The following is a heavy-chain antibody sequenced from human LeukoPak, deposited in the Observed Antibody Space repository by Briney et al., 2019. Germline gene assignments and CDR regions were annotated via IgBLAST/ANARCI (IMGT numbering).Heavy chain of an antibody. J-gene: IGHJ4*02. CDR3: ASNPPNTGDFYY. CDR2: MSPNSGDT. D-gene: IGHD1-1*01. Sequence: ASVKVSCKTSGYTYTNLDINWLRQAPGQGLEWMGWMSPNSGDTGYAQKFQGRVSMTRDIFKSTAYMELSSLRSEDTAIYYCASNPPNTGDFYYWGLGTLVTVSS. V-gene: IGHV1-8*01. CDR1: GYTYTNLD.